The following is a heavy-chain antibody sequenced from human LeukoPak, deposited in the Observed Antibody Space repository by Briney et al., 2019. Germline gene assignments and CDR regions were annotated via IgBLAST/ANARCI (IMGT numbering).Heavy chain of an antibody. J-gene: IGHJ4*02. CDR3: ATDRDNSDWQKRFDS. D-gene: IGHD2-21*02. Sequence: PGGSLRLSCAASGFTFGGYEMNWVRQAPGKGLEWVSYISSGGSTIYYADSVKGRFTISRDNAKNSLHLQMNSLRAEDTAVYYCATDRDNSDWQKRFDSWGQGTLVTVSS. CDR1: GFTFGGYE. CDR2: ISSGGSTI. V-gene: IGHV3-48*03.